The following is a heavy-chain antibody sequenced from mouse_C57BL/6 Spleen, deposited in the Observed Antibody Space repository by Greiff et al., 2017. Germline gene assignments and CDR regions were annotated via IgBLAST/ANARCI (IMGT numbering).Heavy chain of an antibody. CDR3: SRSDSNYWYFDV. J-gene: IGHJ1*03. CDR1: GYSITSDY. V-gene: IGHV3-8*01. CDR2: ISYSCST. Sequence: VQLKESGPGLAKPSQPLSLPCSVTGYSITSDYWNWIRKFQGNKLDYMGNISYSCSTYYNPSLKSRISITRDTSKNQYYLQLNSVTTEDTATYYCSRSDSNYWYFDVWGTGTTVTVSS. D-gene: IGHD2-5*01.